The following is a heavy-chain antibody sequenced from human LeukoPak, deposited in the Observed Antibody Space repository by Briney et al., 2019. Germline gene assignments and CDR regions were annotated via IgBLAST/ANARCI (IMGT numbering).Heavy chain of an antibody. D-gene: IGHD6-19*01. V-gene: IGHV3-11*01. CDR3: AKASGRIAVAGNFDY. Sequence: GGSLRLSCAASGFTFSDHYMSWIRQAPGKGLEWVSYISHTGSTIQYADSVRGRFTLSRDNARSSLYLQMNSLRAEDMALYYCAKASGRIAVAGNFDYWGQGTLVTVSS. CDR2: ISHTGSTI. CDR1: GFTFSDHY. J-gene: IGHJ4*02.